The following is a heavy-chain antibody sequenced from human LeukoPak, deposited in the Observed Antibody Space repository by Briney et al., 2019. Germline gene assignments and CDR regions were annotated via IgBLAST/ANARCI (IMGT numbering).Heavy chain of an antibody. CDR1: GYSISSGYY. CDR3: ARLVGQLSL. V-gene: IGHV4-38-2*01. D-gene: IGHD3-10*01. J-gene: IGHJ2*01. Sequence: PSETLSLTCAVSGYSISSGYYWGWIRQPPGKGLEWIGSIYHSGSTYYNPSLKSRVTISVDTSKNQFSLKLSSVTAADTAVYYCARLVGQLSLRGRGTLVTVSS. CDR2: IYHSGST.